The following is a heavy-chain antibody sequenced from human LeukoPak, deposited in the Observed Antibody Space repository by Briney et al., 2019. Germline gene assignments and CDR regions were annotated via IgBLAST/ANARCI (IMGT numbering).Heavy chain of an antibody. CDR1: GGSFSGYY. J-gene: IGHJ4*02. CDR3: VREGVYSSTSWDVVDY. V-gene: IGHV4-34*01. CDR2: INHSGST. Sequence: SETLSLTCAVYGGSFSGYYWSWIRQPPGKGLEWIGEINHSGSTNYNPSLKSRVTISVDTSKNQVSLQLNSVTPEDTAVYYCVREGVYSSTSWDVVDYWGQGTLVTVSS. D-gene: IGHD6-6*01.